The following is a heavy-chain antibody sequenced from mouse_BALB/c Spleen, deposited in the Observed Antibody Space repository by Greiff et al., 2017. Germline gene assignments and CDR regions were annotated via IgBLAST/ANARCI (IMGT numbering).Heavy chain of an antibody. D-gene: IGHD1-1*01. V-gene: IGHV5-6-3*01. CDR3: ARGHYYGSSCFAY. Sequence: VQLKESGGGLVQPGGSLKLSCAASGFTFSSYGMSWVRQTPDKRLELVATINSNGGSTYYPDSVKGRFTISRDNAKNTLYLQMSSLKSEDTAMYYCARGHYYGSSCFAYWGQGTLVTVSA. CDR2: INSNGGST. CDR1: GFTFSSYG. J-gene: IGHJ3*01.